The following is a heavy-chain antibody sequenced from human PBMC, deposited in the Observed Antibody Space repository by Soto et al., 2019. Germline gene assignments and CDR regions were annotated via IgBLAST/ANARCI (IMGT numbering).Heavy chain of an antibody. CDR2: ISYDGSNK. V-gene: IGHV3-30-3*01. J-gene: IGHJ1*01. D-gene: IGHD2-21*02. CDR1: GFTFSSYA. Sequence: GGSLRLSCAASGFTFSSYAMHWVRQAPGKGLEWVAVISYDGSNKYYADSVKGRFTISRDNSKNTLYLQMNSLRAEDTAVYYCARDGGVVVTAIQYFQHWGQGTLVTVSS. CDR3: ARDGGVVVTAIQYFQH.